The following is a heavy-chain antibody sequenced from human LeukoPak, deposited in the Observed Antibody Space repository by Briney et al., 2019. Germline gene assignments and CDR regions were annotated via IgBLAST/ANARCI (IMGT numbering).Heavy chain of an antibody. CDR1: GFTFSSYA. CDR2: ISTNGGNT. J-gene: IGHJ4*02. V-gene: IGHV3-64D*06. Sequence: PGGSLRLSCSASGFTFSSYAMHRVRQAPGKGLEYVSAISTNGGNTYYADSVKGRFTISRDNSKNTLYLQMSSLRPEDTALYYCVRDSSGSYDADYWGQGTLVTVSS. D-gene: IGHD6-19*01. CDR3: VRDSSGSYDADY.